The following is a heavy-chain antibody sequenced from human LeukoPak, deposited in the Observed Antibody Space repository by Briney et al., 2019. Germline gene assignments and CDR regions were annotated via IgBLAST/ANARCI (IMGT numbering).Heavy chain of an antibody. CDR2: INHSGST. J-gene: IGHJ4*02. V-gene: IGHV4-34*09. CDR3: ARFNYYDSSGYYYIFDY. Sequence: PSETLSLTCAVYGGSFSGYYWSWIRQPPGKGLEWIGEINHSGSTNYNPSLKSRVTISVDTSKNQFSLKLSSVTAADTAVYYCARFNYYDSSGYYYIFDYWGQGTLVTVSS. CDR1: GGSFSGYY. D-gene: IGHD3-22*01.